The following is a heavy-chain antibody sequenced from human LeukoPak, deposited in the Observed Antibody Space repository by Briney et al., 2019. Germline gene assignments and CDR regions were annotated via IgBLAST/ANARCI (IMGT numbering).Heavy chain of an antibody. D-gene: IGHD3-22*01. J-gene: IGHJ6*02. CDR2: INHSGST. CDR3: ARDYYDSSGYYYGMDV. V-gene: IGHV4-34*01. Sequence: KPSETLSLTCAVYGGSFSGYCWSWIRQPPGKGLEWIGEINHSGSTNYNPSLKSRVTISVDTSKNQFSLKLSSVTAADTAVYYCARDYYDSSGYYYGMDVWGQGTTVTVSS. CDR1: GGSFSGYC.